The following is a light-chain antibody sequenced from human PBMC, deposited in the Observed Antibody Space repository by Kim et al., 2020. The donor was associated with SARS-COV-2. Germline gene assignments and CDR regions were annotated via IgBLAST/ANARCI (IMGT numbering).Light chain of an antibody. Sequence: DIQMTQSPSSLSASVGDRVTITCRASQSIRNDLVWYQQKPGKAPKRLIYAASSLQSGAPPRFSGSGSGTEFTLTISSLQPEDFATYYCQQHYSLPFAFGRGTKVDIK. CDR3: QQHYSLPFA. J-gene: IGKJ4*01. V-gene: IGKV1-17*01. CDR2: AAS. CDR1: QSIRND.